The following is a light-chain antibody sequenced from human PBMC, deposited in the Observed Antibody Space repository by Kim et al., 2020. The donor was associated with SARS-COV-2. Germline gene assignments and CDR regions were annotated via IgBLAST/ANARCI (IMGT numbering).Light chain of an antibody. CDR1: KLVNKY. J-gene: IGLJ2*01. CDR3: QAWDSNTADVV. Sequence: PGKTADITCSGDKLVNKYVSWYQQEPGQSPVLVIYQDTERPSGIPERFSGSNSGNTATLTISGTQTMDEADYFCQAWDSNTADVVFGGGTQLTVL. CDR2: QDT. V-gene: IGLV3-1*01.